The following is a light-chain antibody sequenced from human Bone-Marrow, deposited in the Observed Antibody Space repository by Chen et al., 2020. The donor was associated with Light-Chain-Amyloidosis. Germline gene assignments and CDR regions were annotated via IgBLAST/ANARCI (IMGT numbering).Light chain of an antibody. CDR1: SSDVGGDNH. Sequence: QSALTQPASVSGSPGQSITISCTGTSSDVGGDNHVSWYQQHPDKAPKLMIYEVTNRPSWVPDRFSGSKSDNTASLTISGLQTEDEADYFCSSYTMTNTLVFGSGTRVPVL. CDR3: SSYTMTNTLV. V-gene: IGLV2-14*01. J-gene: IGLJ1*01. CDR2: EVT.